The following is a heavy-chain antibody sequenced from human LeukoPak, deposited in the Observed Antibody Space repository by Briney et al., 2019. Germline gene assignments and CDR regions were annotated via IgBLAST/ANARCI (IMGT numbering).Heavy chain of an antibody. J-gene: IGHJ6*03. CDR1: GYTFTSYD. V-gene: IGHV1-18*01. Sequence: ASVKVSCKASGYTFTSYDINWVRQATGQGLEWMGWISAYNGNTNYAQKLQGRVTMTTDTSTSTAYMELRSLRSNDTAVYYCARVHDYPYYYYYMDVWGKGTTVTVSS. CDR2: ISAYNGNT. CDR3: ARVHDYPYYYYYMDV. D-gene: IGHD4-11*01.